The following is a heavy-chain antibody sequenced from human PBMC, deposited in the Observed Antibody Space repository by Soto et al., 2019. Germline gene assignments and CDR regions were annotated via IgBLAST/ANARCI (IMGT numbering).Heavy chain of an antibody. CDR1: GGNFRNYA. J-gene: IGHJ3*02. Sequence: QVQLVQSGAEVKKPGSSLKVSCKASGGNFRNYAISWVRQALGEGLEWMGGFIPIVGAANYAPKFQGRVRITAEDSTSTADMELNSLKFDDRAMYYCARRSGSDSNGFEIWGQGTMVTVPS. V-gene: IGHV1-69*01. D-gene: IGHD1-26*01. CDR3: ARRSGSDSNGFEI. CDR2: FIPIVGAA.